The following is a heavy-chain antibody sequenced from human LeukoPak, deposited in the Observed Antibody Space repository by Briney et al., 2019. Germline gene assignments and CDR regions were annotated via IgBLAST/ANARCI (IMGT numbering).Heavy chain of an antibody. CDR3: ARQGMELLTSYYYYYYMDV. CDR1: GYTFTSYA. V-gene: IGHV1-3*03. Sequence: ASVKVSCKASGYTFTSYAMHWVRQAPGQRLEWMGWINAGNGKAKYSQEFQGRVTITRDTSPSTAYMELSSLRSEDTAVYYCARQGMELLTSYYYYYYMDVWGKGTPGTVSS. D-gene: IGHD1-26*01. CDR2: INAGNGKA. J-gene: IGHJ6*03.